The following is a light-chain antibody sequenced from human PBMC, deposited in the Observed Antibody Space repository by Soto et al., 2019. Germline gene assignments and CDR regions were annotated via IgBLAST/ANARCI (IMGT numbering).Light chain of an antibody. CDR1: SRDVGSYNL. CDR3: CSFAGSSTYV. J-gene: IGLJ1*01. V-gene: IGLV2-23*01. Sequence: QSALTQPASVSGSHGQSITSSCTGTSRDVGSYNLVSWYQQHPGNAPKLIIYEGTKRPSGVSYRFSGSKSGNTASLTISGLQEEDEGDYHCCSFAGSSTYVFGTGTKLTVL. CDR2: EGT.